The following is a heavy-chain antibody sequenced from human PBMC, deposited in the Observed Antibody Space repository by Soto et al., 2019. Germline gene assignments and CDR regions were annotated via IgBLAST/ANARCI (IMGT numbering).Heavy chain of an antibody. CDR2: ISYDGSNK. CDR3: ARDLVPCSGGSCYKLGGMDV. Sequence: QVQLVESGGGVVQPGRSLRLSCAASGFTFSSYAMHWVRQAPGKGLEWVAVISYDGSNKYYADSVKGRFTISRDNSKNTXYXXMNSLRAEDTAVYYCARDLVPCSGGSCYKLGGMDVWGQGTTVTVSS. J-gene: IGHJ6*02. D-gene: IGHD2-15*01. CDR1: GFTFSSYA. V-gene: IGHV3-30-3*01.